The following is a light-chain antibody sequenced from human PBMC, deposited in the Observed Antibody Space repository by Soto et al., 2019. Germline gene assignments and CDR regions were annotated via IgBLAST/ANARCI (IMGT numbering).Light chain of an antibody. CDR2: DAS. CDR1: QDIGTY. CDR3: QQFYNYPRT. V-gene: IGKV1-8*01. Sequence: AIQMTQSPSSFSGSPVDRVSITCRATQDIGTYLAWYQQIPGKAPKLLIYDASTLQTGVPSRFSGSGSGTDFTLTISYLQSEDFGTYYCQQFYNYPRTFGQGPKVDIK. J-gene: IGKJ1*01.